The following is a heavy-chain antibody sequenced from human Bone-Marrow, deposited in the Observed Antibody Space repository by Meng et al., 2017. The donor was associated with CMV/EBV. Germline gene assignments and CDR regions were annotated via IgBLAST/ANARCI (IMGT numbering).Heavy chain of an antibody. J-gene: IGHJ6*02. CDR3: ARSRAIQLDALDV. CDR1: GFILSNYS. Sequence: GESRKISWAASGFILSNYSMNWVRQAPGKGLEWVSSISSSGYYIHYAASMRGRFTISRDSAKNSLYLQTNSLRAEDTAVYFCARSRAIQLDALDVWGQGTTVTVSS. D-gene: IGHD1-1*01. V-gene: IGHV3-21*01. CDR2: ISSSGYYI.